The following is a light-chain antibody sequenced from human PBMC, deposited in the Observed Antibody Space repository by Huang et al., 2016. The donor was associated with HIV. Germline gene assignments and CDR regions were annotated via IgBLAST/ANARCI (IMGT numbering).Light chain of an antibody. CDR1: QSVLYSSNNRNY. CDR2: WAS. J-gene: IGKJ2*01. Sequence: DIVMTQSPDSLAVSLGERATINCKSSQSVLYSSNNRNYLAWYQQKPGQPPKRLIYWASTRESGVPNRFSGSGSETDFTLTISNLQTEDEAVYYCQQYYSIPYTFGQGTKVEIK. CDR3: QQYYSIPYT. V-gene: IGKV4-1*01.